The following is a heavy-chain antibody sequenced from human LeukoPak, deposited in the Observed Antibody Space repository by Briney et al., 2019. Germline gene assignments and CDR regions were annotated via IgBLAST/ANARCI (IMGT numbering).Heavy chain of an antibody. CDR2: IYHSGST. CDR1: GGSISSSNW. D-gene: IGHD2-15*01. J-gene: IGHJ6*02. V-gene: IGHV4-4*02. CDR3: AREMVVVVTARDYGMDV. Sequence: SETLSLTCAVSGGSISSSNWWSWARQPPGKGLEWIGEIYHSGSTNYNPSLKSRVTISVDKSKNQFSLKVSSVTAADTAVYYCAREMVVVVTARDYGMDVWGQGTTVTVSS.